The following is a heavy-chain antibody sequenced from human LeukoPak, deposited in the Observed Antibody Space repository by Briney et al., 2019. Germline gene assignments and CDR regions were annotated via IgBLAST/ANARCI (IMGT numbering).Heavy chain of an antibody. Sequence: GGSLRLSCAASGFTISNNYMTWVRQAPGKGLEWLSVLYSDGNTCYADSVKGRFTISRDNSKNTLYLQMNSLRAEDTAVYYCARDSETRVPFDYWGQGTLVTASS. V-gene: IGHV3-66*01. CDR1: GFTISNNY. D-gene: IGHD4-11*01. CDR2: LYSDGNT. CDR3: ARDSETRVPFDY. J-gene: IGHJ4*02.